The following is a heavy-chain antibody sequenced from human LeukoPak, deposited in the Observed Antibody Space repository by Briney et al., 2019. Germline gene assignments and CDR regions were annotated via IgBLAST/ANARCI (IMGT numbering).Heavy chain of an antibody. V-gene: IGHV4-34*01. CDR3: ARSGGSYSPFDY. CDR2: INHSGST. CDR1: GGSFSGYY. D-gene: IGHD1-26*01. Sequence: SETLSLTCAVYGGSFSGYYWSWIRQPPGKGLEWIGEINHSGSTNYNASLKSRVTISVDTSKNQFSLKLSSVTAADTAVYYCARSGGSYSPFDYWGQGTLVTVSS. J-gene: IGHJ4*02.